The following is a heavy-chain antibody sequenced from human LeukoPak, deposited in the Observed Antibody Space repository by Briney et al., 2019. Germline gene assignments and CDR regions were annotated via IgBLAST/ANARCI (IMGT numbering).Heavy chain of an antibody. Sequence: SGTLSLTCAVSGGSISSSNWWSWVRQPPGKGLEWIGEIYHSGSTNYNPSLKSRVTISVDKSKNQFSLKLSSVTAADTAVYYCAGRESPLGATTFDYYFDYWGQGTLVTVSS. CDR1: GGSISSSNW. D-gene: IGHD1-26*01. CDR2: IYHSGST. J-gene: IGHJ4*02. V-gene: IGHV4-4*02. CDR3: AGRESPLGATTFDYYFDY.